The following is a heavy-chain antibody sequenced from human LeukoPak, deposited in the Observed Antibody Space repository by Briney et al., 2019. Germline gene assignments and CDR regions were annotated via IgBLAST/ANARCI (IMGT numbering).Heavy chain of an antibody. J-gene: IGHJ6*03. CDR3: ASETFYSSGLLAYYYYYMDV. D-gene: IGHD6-19*01. CDR2: IIPILGIA. V-gene: IGHV1-69*04. CDR1: GGTFSSYA. Sequence: SVKVSCKASGGTFSSYAISWVRQAAGQGLEWMGRIIPILGIANYAQKFQGRVTITADKSTSTAYMELSSLRSEDTAVYYCASETFYSSGLLAYYYYYMDVWGKGTTVTVSS.